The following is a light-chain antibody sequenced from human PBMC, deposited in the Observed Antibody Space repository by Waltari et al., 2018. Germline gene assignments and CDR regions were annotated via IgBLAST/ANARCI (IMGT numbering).Light chain of an antibody. CDR2: EIS. V-gene: IGLV2-23*02. CDR3: CSFAGYGIYV. Sequence: QSALTQPASVSGSPGQSITISCTAVNSNVDILHLVSWYQHHPGRNPRLLIYEISHRPSGFSNRFSGSKSGNTASLTISGLQPEDEADYFCCSFAGYGIYVFGSGTQVSVL. CDR1: NSNVDILHL. J-gene: IGLJ1*01.